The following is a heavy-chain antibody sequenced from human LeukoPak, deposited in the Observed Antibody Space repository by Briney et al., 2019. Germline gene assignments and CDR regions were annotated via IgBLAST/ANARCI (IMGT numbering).Heavy chain of an antibody. CDR3: ARVLEDYVWGRTLYYFDY. J-gene: IGHJ4*02. CDR2: IYHSGST. CDR1: GYSINSDYY. V-gene: IGHV4-38-2*01. D-gene: IGHD3-16*01. Sequence: SETLSLTCAVSGYSINSDYYWGWIRQPPGKGLEWIGNIYHSGSTYYNPPLKSRVTISVDTSKNQFSLKLSSVTAADTAVYYCARVLEDYVWGRTLYYFDYWGQGTLVTVSS.